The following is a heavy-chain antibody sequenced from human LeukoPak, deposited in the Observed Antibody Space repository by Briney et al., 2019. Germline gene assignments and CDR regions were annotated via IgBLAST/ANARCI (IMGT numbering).Heavy chain of an antibody. CDR3: AKDGQPKMGSGYFDY. D-gene: IGHD5-24*01. CDR2: INHSGST. Sequence: ASETLSLTCAVYGGSFSGYYWSWIRQPPGKGLEWIGEINHSGSTNYNPSLKSRVTISVDTSKNQFSLKLSSVTAADTAVYYCAKDGQPKMGSGYFDYWGQGTLVTVSS. V-gene: IGHV4-34*01. CDR1: GGSFSGYY. J-gene: IGHJ4*02.